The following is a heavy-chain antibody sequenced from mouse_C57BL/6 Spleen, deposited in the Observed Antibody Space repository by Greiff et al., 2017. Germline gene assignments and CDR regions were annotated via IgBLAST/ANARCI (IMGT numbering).Heavy chain of an antibody. CDR3: ARGGYCGSSRGYFDY. V-gene: IGHV1-39*01. J-gene: IGHJ2*01. CDR2: INPDDGTT. Sequence: EVQLVESGPELVKPGASVKISCKASGYSFTDYNMNWVKQSNGKSLEWVGVINPDDGTTSYNQKFKGKATLTADQSSCTAYMQLNSLTSEDSAVYYCARGGYCGSSRGYFDYWGQGTTLTVSS. CDR1: GYSFTDYN. D-gene: IGHD1-1*01.